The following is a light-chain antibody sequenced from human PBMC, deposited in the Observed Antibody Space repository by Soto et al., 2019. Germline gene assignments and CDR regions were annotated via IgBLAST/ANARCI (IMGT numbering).Light chain of an antibody. J-gene: IGKJ2*01. CDR3: QEYGSSSPYT. CDR2: RAF. Sequence: EIVLTQSPGTLSLSPGERATLSCTASQSVSSSYLAWYQQKPGQAPRLLIYRAFSRATAIPDRFSGSGSGTYFTLAISRLEPEACAVYYCQEYGSSSPYTFGQGPKLDSK. V-gene: IGKV3-20*01. CDR1: QSVSSSY.